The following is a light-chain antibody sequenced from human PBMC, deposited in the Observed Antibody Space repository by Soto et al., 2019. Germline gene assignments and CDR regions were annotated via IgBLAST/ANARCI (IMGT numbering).Light chain of an antibody. CDR1: TGTVNSGHY. V-gene: IGLV7-43*01. J-gene: IGLJ2*01. CDR3: LLYFGSAELV. CDR2: STS. Sequence: QAVVIQEPSLTVSPGGTVTFTCTSSTGTVNSGHYPNWFQQRPGQAPKALIYSTSNKYSWTPDHFSGSLLGGKAALTLSGVQPEDEADYFCLLYFGSAELVFGGGTKLTVL.